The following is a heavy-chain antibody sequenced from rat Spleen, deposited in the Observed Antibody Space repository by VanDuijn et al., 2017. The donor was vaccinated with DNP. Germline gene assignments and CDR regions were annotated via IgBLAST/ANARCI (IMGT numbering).Heavy chain of an antibody. CDR3: ARDYGYAMDA. V-gene: IGHV2-30*01. CDR2: IWTGGST. CDR1: GFSLASYT. J-gene: IGHJ4*01. Sequence: QVQLKESGPGLVQPSQTLSLTCTVSGFSLASYTVSWVRQPPGKGLEWMGIIWTGGSTDYNSALKSRLSISRDTSKSQVFLKMNSLQTEDIATYYCARDYGYAMDAWGQGTSVTVSS. D-gene: IGHD1-11*01.